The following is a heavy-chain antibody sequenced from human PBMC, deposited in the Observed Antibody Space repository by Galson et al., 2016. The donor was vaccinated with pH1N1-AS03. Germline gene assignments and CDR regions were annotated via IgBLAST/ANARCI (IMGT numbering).Heavy chain of an antibody. V-gene: IGHV4-34*12. J-gene: IGHJ4*02. Sequence: ETLSLTCTVSRGSFGGAYWTWIRQPPGKGLEWIGEIIIGRGLPPTYTPSLKRRVTISIDTSGGELSLKLRSVTAADTGVYYCARRPTGIDFWGQGSLVIVSS. CDR3: ARRPTGIDF. CDR2: IIIGRGLPP. CDR1: RGSFGGAY.